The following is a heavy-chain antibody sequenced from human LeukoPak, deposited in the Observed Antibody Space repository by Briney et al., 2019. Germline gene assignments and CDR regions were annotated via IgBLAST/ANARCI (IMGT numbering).Heavy chain of an antibody. D-gene: IGHD2-2*01. Sequence: GGSLRLSCAASGFTVSSNYMSWVRQAPGKGLEWVSVIYSGGSTYYADSVKGRFTISRDNSKNTQYLQMNSLRAEDTAVYYCARDRLTYCSSTSCCNYYYMDVWGKGTTVTVSS. CDR3: ARDRLTYCSSTSCCNYYYMDV. J-gene: IGHJ6*03. V-gene: IGHV3-53*01. CDR1: GFTVSSNY. CDR2: IYSGGST.